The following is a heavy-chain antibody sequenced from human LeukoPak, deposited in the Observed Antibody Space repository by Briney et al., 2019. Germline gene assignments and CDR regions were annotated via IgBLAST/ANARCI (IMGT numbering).Heavy chain of an antibody. D-gene: IGHD1-1*01. CDR2: IYWNDDK. Sequence: SGPTLVKPPQTLTPTCTFSGFSLSTSEVGGAWGRQPPGMALEWLALIYWNDDKRYSPSLKSRLTSTKDTSKNQVVLTMTNMDPVDTATYYCAHRKIGTLNYWGQGTLVTVSS. CDR3: AHRKIGTLNY. CDR1: GFSLSTSEVG. V-gene: IGHV2-5*01. J-gene: IGHJ4*02.